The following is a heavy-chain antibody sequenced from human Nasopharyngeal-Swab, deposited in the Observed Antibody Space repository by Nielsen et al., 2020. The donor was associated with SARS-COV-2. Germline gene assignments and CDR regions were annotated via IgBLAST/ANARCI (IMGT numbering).Heavy chain of an antibody. V-gene: IGHV3-73*01. CDR3: SSEGILTGYIYYYGMDV. Sequence: GESLKISCGASGFSFSDSAMHWVRQASGKGPEWVGRIRSKANSYETGYAESVKGRFTISRDDSKNTAYLQMNSLKTEDTAVYYCSSEGILTGYIYYYGMDVWGQGTTVTVSS. CDR1: GFSFSDSA. J-gene: IGHJ6*02. CDR2: IRSKANSYET. D-gene: IGHD3-9*01.